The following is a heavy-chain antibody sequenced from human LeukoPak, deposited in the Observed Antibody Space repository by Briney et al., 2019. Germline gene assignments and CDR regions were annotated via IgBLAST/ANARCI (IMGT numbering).Heavy chain of an antibody. CDR1: GLTLSNAW. J-gene: IGHJ4*02. V-gene: IGHV3-15*01. Sequence: KTGGSLRLSCAASGLTLSNAWMTWVSQAPGKGLEWVARIKSKTDGGIKDYAAPVKGTFTISRDDSENTVYLQMNSLKIEDTAVYYCATGRSGYFDSWGQGTLVFVSS. CDR2: IKSKTDGGIK. CDR3: ATGRSGYFDS.